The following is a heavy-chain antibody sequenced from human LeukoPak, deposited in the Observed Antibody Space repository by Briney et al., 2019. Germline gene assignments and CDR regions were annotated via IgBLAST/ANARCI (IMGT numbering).Heavy chain of an antibody. D-gene: IGHD6-13*01. J-gene: IGHJ4*02. Sequence: GGSLRLSCAASGFTFNDYYMSWIRQAPGKGLEWVSYIDNSDTTIYYAHSVKGRFTISRDNANNSLYLQMNSLRAEDAAVYYCARRRHSSGWSPNEYYIDYWGQGTLVTVSS. CDR3: ARRRHSSGWSPNEYYIDY. CDR2: IDNSDTTI. CDR1: GFTFNDYY. V-gene: IGHV3-11*01.